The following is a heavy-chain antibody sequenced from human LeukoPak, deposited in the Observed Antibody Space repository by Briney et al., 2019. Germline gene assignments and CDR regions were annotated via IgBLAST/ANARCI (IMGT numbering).Heavy chain of an antibody. J-gene: IGHJ4*02. CDR3: ARDLGYCSGGSCQNFDY. V-gene: IGHV1-2*02. D-gene: IGHD2-15*01. CDR2: INPNSGGT. Sequence: GASVKVSCKASGYTFTSYYMHWVRQAPGQGLEWMGWINPNSGGTNYAQKFQGRVTMTRDTSISTAYMELSRLRSADTAVYYCARDLGYCSGGSCQNFDYWGQGTLVTVSS. CDR1: GYTFTSYY.